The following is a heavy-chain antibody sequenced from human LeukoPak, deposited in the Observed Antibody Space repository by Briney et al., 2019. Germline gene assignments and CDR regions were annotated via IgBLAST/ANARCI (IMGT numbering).Heavy chain of an antibody. CDR3: AKDIIRYNWNDNSVLDI. D-gene: IGHD1-20*01. V-gene: IGHV3-23*01. CDR1: GFTFSSYA. J-gene: IGHJ3*02. CDR2: ISGSGGST. Sequence: GGSLRLSCAASGFTFSSYAMSWVRQAPGKGLEWVSAISGSGGSTYYADSVKGRFTISRDNSKNTLYLQMNSLRAEDTAVYYCAKDIIRYNWNDNSVLDIWGQGTMVTVSS.